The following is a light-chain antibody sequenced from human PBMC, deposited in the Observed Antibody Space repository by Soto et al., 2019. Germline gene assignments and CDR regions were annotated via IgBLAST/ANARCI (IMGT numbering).Light chain of an antibody. V-gene: IGKV3-20*01. J-gene: IGKJ3*01. CDR2: GAS. CDR3: QQYGSSLLT. Sequence: EIVLTQSPGTLSLSPGERATLSCRASQSVSSSYLAWYQQKPGQAPRLLIYGASSRATGIPDRFSGSGSGTDFTLTISRLEPADFAVYYCQQYGSSLLTFGPGTKVDIK. CDR1: QSVSSSY.